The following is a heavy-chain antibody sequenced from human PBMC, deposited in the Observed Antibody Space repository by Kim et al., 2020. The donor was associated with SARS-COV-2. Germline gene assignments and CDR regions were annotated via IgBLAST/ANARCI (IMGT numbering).Heavy chain of an antibody. J-gene: IGHJ4*02. D-gene: IGHD6-19*01. V-gene: IGHV4-34*01. Sequence: TPSLKSRVTISVDTSKNQFSLKLSSVTAADTAVYYCARDEYSSGWLGVDYWGQGTLVTVSS. CDR3: ARDEYSSGWLGVDY.